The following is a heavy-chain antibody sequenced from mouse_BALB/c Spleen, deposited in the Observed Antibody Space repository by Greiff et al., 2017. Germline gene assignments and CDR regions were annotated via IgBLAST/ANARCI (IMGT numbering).Heavy chain of an antibody. Sequence: EVKLMESGGGLVKPGGSLKLSCAASGFTFSSYAMSWVRQTPEKRLEWVASISSGGSTYYPDSVKGRFTISRDNARNILYLQMSSLRSEDTAMYYCARASFITTVVADYWGQGTTLTVSS. V-gene: IGHV5-6-5*01. D-gene: IGHD1-1*01. CDR2: ISSGGST. CDR1: GFTFSSYA. J-gene: IGHJ2*01. CDR3: ARASFITTVVADY.